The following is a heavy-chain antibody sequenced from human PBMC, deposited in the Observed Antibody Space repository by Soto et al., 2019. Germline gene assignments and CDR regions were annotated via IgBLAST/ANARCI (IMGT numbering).Heavy chain of an antibody. Sequence: QLVESGGGLVQPGGSLRLSCAASGFTFSNYAMHWVRHAPGKGLEFVSAISGNGANTHYANSVRGRFTISRDTSKKTLYLQMGGLRPDDMAVYYCVRGRSKRGGHSPVFDSWGQGTLVTVSS. J-gene: IGHJ4*02. D-gene: IGHD2-15*01. CDR1: GFTFSNYA. CDR3: VRGRSKRGGHSPVFDS. CDR2: ISGNGANT. V-gene: IGHV3-64*01.